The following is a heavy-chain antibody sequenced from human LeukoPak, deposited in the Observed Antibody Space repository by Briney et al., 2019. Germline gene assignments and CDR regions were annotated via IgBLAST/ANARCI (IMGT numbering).Heavy chain of an antibody. CDR2: ISWNSGNI. J-gene: IGHJ6*03. CDR3: AKDAYGGATFFYYMDV. V-gene: IGHV3-9*01. D-gene: IGHD2/OR15-2a*01. CDR1: GFTFDDYA. Sequence: GGSLRLSCAGSGFTFDDYAMHWVRQTPGKGLEWVSGISWNSGNIAYADFVGGRFTISRDNAKNSLSLQMNSLSDEDTAVYYCAKDAYGGATFFYYMDVWGKRTTVTVSS.